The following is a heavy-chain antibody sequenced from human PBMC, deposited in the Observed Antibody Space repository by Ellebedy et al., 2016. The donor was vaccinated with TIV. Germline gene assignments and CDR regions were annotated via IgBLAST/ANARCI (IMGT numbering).Heavy chain of an antibody. CDR2: VFYRGSK. D-gene: IGHD4-23*01. CDR1: GGFIRGDY. V-gene: IGHV4-59*01. Sequence: MPSETLSLTCSVSGGFIRGDYWSWIRQTAGKGLEWIGYVFYRGSKNYNPSLKSRVTISVDTSKNQFSLRLSSVTAADTAVYYCARDRSREGGGNSQLHYFDSWGQGTLVTVSS. J-gene: IGHJ4*02. CDR3: ARDRSREGGGNSQLHYFDS.